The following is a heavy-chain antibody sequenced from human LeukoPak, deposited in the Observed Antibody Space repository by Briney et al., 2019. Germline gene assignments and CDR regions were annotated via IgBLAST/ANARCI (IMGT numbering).Heavy chain of an antibody. J-gene: IGHJ4*02. Sequence: SETLSLTCTVSGGSVSSGSYYWSWIRQPPGKGLEWIGYIYYSGSTNYNPSLKSRVTISVDTSENQFSLKLSSVTAADTAVYYCARVLYSSGWTLFDYWGQGTLVTVSS. CDR3: ARVLYSSGWTLFDY. CDR1: GGSVSSGSYY. D-gene: IGHD6-19*01. V-gene: IGHV4-61*01. CDR2: IYYSGST.